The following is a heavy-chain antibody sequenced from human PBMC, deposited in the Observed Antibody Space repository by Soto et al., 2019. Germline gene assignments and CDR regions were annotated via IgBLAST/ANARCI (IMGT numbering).Heavy chain of an antibody. D-gene: IGHD4-17*01. CDR2: INPYNGGT. Sequence: QVQLVQSGAEVKKPEASVKVSCTASGYTFTDYYIHWVRQAPRQGLEWVGWINPYNGGTEYVKKFQGRVTMTRDTSISTAYMEMSRLRSDDTAAYYCARFDYGDYIFAFDIWGQGTMLTVAS. V-gene: IGHV1-2*02. J-gene: IGHJ3*02. CDR1: GYTFTDYY. CDR3: ARFDYGDYIFAFDI.